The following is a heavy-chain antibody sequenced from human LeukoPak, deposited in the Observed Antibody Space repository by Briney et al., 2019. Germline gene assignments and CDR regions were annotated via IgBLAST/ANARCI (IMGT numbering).Heavy chain of an antibody. J-gene: IGHJ4*02. Sequence: ASVKVSCKASGYTFTGYYMHWVRQAPGQGLEWMGWINPNSGGTNYAQKFQGRVTMTRDTSISKAYMELSRLRSDDTAVYYCATGYCSGGSCYSFDYWGQGTLVTVSS. CDR1: GYTFTGYY. V-gene: IGHV1-2*02. D-gene: IGHD2-15*01. CDR2: INPNSGGT. CDR3: ATGYCSGGSCYSFDY.